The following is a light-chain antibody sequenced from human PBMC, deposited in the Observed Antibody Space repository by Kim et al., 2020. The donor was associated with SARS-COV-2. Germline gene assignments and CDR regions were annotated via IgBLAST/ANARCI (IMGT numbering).Light chain of an antibody. Sequence: SSELTQDPAVSVALGQTVRITCQGDSLRSYYASWYQQKPGQAPVLVIYGKNNRPSGIPDRFSGSSSGNTASLTITGAQAEDEADYYCNSRDSSGNHLVVFGVGTQLTVL. CDR2: GKN. CDR3: NSRDSSGNHLVV. CDR1: SLRSYY. V-gene: IGLV3-19*01. J-gene: IGLJ2*01.